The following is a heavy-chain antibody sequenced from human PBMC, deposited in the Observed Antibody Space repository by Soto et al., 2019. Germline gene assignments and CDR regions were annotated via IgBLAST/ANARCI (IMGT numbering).Heavy chain of an antibody. V-gene: IGHV4-39*01. Sequence: SETLSLTCTVSGGSISSSSYYWGWIRQPPGKGLEWIGSIYYSGSTYYNPSLKSRVTISVDTSKNQFSLKLSSVTAADAAVYYCARGRGYVYGSNFYGLDVWGQGTTVTVSS. D-gene: IGHD6-25*01. J-gene: IGHJ6*02. CDR2: IYYSGST. CDR1: GGSISSSSYY. CDR3: ARGRGYVYGSNFYGLDV.